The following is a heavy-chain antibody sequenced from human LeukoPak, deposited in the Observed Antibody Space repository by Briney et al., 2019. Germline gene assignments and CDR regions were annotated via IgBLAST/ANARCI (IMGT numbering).Heavy chain of an antibody. CDR2: INNDGGGT. CDR1: GFTFSTYW. Sequence: GGSLRLSCAASGFTFSTYWMYWVRQAPGKGLEYVSRINNDGGGTTYADSVKGRFTISRDNAKNTVYLQMNSLRPEDTAMYYCARGGLDHAFDFWGQGTVVTVSS. J-gene: IGHJ3*01. CDR3: ARGGLDHAFDF. V-gene: IGHV3-74*01. D-gene: IGHD3/OR15-3a*01.